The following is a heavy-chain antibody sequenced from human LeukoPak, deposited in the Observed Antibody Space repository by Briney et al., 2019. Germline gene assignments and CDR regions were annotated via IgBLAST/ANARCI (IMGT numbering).Heavy chain of an antibody. D-gene: IGHD5-18*01. Sequence: QSGGSLRLSCAASGFTFSSSGMNWVRQAPGKGLEWVSAISGNGGSTYYADSVKGRFTISRDNSRNTLYLQMNSLRAEDTAVYYCAEVLQGTYGYVTFDYWGQGTLVTVSS. CDR1: GFTFSSSG. J-gene: IGHJ4*02. CDR2: ISGNGGST. V-gene: IGHV3-23*01. CDR3: AEVLQGTYGYVTFDY.